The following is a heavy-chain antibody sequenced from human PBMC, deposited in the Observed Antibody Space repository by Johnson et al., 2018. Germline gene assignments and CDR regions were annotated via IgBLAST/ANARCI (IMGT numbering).Heavy chain of an antibody. Sequence: VQLVQCGGGLVEAGVTRGLSCAASGFTFGEYAMSWFRPAPGKGMETVGFLRSKADGGTTGYAACVKGRFPNSRDDSKSIAYLQRKILKTEDTALYYCTRDEGGYGDYDYYYIDGWGKGTTVTVSS. V-gene: IGHV3-49*03. J-gene: IGHJ6*03. CDR1: GFTFGEYA. D-gene: IGHD4-17*01. CDR3: TRDEGGYGDYDYYYIDG. CDR2: LRSKADGGTT.